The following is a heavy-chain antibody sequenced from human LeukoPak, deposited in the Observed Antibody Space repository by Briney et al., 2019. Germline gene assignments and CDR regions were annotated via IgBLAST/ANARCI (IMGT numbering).Heavy chain of an antibody. CDR3: AREVSEGFDF. D-gene: IGHD3-22*01. CDR1: GFIFSNYG. J-gene: IGHJ4*02. Sequence: GGSLRLSCAASGFIFSNYGMHWVRRGPDKGLEWVAVIWYDGSNKYYADSVNGRFTISRDNSKNTLYLQMNSLRAEDTALYYCAREVSEGFDFWGQGTLATVSS. CDR2: IWYDGSNK. V-gene: IGHV3-33*01.